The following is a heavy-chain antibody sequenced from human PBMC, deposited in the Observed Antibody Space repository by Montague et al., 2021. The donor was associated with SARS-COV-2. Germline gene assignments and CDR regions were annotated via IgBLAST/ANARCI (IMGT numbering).Heavy chain of an antibody. J-gene: IGHJ6*02. CDR1: GFTFSSYA. V-gene: IGHV3-30*04. Sequence: SLRLSCAASGFTFSSYAMHWVRQAPGKGLEWVAVISYGGSSKYYADSVKGRFTISRDNSKNTLYLQMNSLRAEDTAVYYCVGQLLFHYYGMDVWGQGATVTVSS. D-gene: IGHD2-2*01. CDR3: VGQLLFHYYGMDV. CDR2: ISYGGSSK.